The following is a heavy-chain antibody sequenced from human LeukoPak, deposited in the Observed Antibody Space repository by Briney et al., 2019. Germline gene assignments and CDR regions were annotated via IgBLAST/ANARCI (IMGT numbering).Heavy chain of an antibody. V-gene: IGHV3-66*02. J-gene: IGHJ4*02. CDR3: ARDHKALTIFGVAYLGGFDY. Sequence: PGGSLRLSCAASGFTVSSNYMSWVRQAPGKGLEWVSVIYSGGSTYYADSVKGRFTISRDNSKNTLYLQMNSLRAEDTAVYYCARDHKALTIFGVAYLGGFDYWGRGTLVTVSS. D-gene: IGHD3-3*01. CDR2: IYSGGST. CDR1: GFTVSSNY.